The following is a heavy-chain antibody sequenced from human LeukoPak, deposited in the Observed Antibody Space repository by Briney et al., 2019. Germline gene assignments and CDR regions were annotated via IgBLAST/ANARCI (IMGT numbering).Heavy chain of an antibody. CDR1: GYTFTSYG. Sequence: ASVKVSCKASGYTFTSYGISWVRQAPGQGLEWMGWINAGNGNTKYSQKFQGRVTITRDTSASTAYMELSSLRSEDTAVYYCARVQFSATFVPAAMDRGAFDIWGRGTMVTVSS. J-gene: IGHJ3*02. D-gene: IGHD2-2*01. CDR2: INAGNGNT. V-gene: IGHV1-3*01. CDR3: ARVQFSATFVPAAMDRGAFDI.